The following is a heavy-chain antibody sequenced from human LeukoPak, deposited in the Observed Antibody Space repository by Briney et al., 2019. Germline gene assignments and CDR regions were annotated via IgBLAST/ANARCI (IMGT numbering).Heavy chain of an antibody. CDR3: ARDYVVGSIDYFDY. J-gene: IGHJ4*02. V-gene: IGHV3-30*03. D-gene: IGHD1-26*01. CDR1: GFAFSNYD. CDR2: VAHDGSKK. Sequence: GGSLTLSCEASGFAFSNYDMHWVRQAPGKGPEWVAVVAHDGSKKYYVDSVKGRFTISRDNSKNMLYLQMHSLRADDTAVYYCARDYVVGSIDYFDYWGQGTLVTVSS.